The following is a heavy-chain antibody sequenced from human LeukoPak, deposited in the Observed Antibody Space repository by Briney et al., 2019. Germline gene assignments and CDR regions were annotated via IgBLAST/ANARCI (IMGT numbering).Heavy chain of an antibody. CDR1: GFTFSSYA. V-gene: IGHV3-23*01. Sequence: PGGSLRLSCAASGFTFSSYAMSWVRQAPGKGLEWVSVISYSGGSTYYADSVKGRFTISRDNSKNTLYLQMNSLRAEDTAVYYCASQAAAGTVLATFDYWGQGTLVTVSS. D-gene: IGHD6-13*01. CDR3: ASQAAAGTVLATFDY. J-gene: IGHJ4*02. CDR2: ISYSGGST.